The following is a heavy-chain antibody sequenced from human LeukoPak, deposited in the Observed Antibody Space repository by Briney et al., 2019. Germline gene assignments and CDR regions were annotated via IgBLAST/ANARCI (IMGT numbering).Heavy chain of an antibody. CDR1: GFSFTTYG. Sequence: ASVRVSCKASGFSFTTYGFSWVRQAPGQGLEWMGWISTYNHDTNYAQKFQGRVTMSTDTSTSTAYMDLRSLRSDDTAVYYCAREPGDGGYDNFDYWGQGTLVTVSS. V-gene: IGHV1-18*01. D-gene: IGHD5-12*01. CDR3: AREPGDGGYDNFDY. J-gene: IGHJ4*02. CDR2: ISTYNHDT.